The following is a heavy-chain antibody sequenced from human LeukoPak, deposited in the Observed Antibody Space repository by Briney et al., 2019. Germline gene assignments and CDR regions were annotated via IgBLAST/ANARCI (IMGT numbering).Heavy chain of an antibody. CDR1: GFTFSDFC. Sequence: AGGSLRLSCAASGFTFSDFCMTWIRQAPGKGLDWVSYISSSGSYTNYADSVKGRFTISRDNAKNSLYLQMNSLGAEDTAVYYCARSGSCTSTACYGGFDYWGQGTLVTVS. D-gene: IGHD2-2*01. CDR3: ARSGSCTSTACYGGFDY. J-gene: IGHJ4*02. V-gene: IGHV3-11*03. CDR2: ISSSGSYT.